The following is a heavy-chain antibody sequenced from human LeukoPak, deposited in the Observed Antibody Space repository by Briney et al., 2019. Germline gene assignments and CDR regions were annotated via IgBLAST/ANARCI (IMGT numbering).Heavy chain of an antibody. CDR1: GFTFNNYA. CDR3: ARGEYYYDSSGPFGY. CDR2: IWYDGSNK. Sequence: GGSLRLSCSASGFTFNNYAMSWVRQAPGKGLEWVAVIWYDGSNKYYADSVKGRFTISRDNSKNTLYLQMNSLRAEDTAVYYCARGEYYYDSSGPFGYWGQGTLVTVSS. D-gene: IGHD3-22*01. V-gene: IGHV3-33*08. J-gene: IGHJ4*02.